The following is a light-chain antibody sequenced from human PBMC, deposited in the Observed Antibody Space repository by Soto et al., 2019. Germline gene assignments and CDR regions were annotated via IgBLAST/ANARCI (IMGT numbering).Light chain of an antibody. Sequence: QSALTQPASVSGSPGQSITCSCTGTSSDVGGYKYVSWYQQHPGKAPKLMIYEVSNRPSGVSNRFSGSKSGNTASLTISGLQAEDEADYYCSSYTTSSTHWVFGGATKVTVL. CDR2: EVS. J-gene: IGLJ3*02. CDR1: SSDVGGYKY. CDR3: SSYTTSSTHWV. V-gene: IGLV2-14*01.